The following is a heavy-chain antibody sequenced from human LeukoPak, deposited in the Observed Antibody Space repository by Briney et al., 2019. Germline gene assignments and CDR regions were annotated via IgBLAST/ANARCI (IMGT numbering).Heavy chain of an antibody. V-gene: IGHV1-18*01. CDR3: ARAAPQLRFYAFDI. Sequence: ASVKVSCKASGYTFTSYGISWVRQAPGQGLEWMGWISAYNGNTNYAQRLQGRVTMTTDTSTSTAYMELRSLRSDETAVYYCARAAPQLRFYAFDIWGQGTMVTVSS. CDR1: GYTFTSYG. CDR2: ISAYNGNT. D-gene: IGHD3-3*01. J-gene: IGHJ3*02.